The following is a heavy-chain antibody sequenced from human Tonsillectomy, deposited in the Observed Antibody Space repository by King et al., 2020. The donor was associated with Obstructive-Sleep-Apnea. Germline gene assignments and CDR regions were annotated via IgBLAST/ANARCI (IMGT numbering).Heavy chain of an antibody. CDR1: GFTFSACS. CDR2: ISSDGCNM. J-gene: IGHJ4*02. CDR3: ARDPAWDY. V-gene: IGHV3-48*04. D-gene: IGHD2-2*01. Sequence: VQLVESGGDLIQPGGSLRLSCAASGFTFSACSMNWVRQAPGKGLEWVSYISSDGCNMYYADSVKGRFIISRDNAKNSLYLQMSSLRAEDTAVYYCARDPAWDYWGQGTLVTVSS.